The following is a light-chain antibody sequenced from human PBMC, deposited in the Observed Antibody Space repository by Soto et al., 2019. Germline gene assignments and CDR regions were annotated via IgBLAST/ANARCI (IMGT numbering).Light chain of an antibody. Sequence: QSELSEPASLSVWPGRGSTIACTGSSSDVGGYPYVPWYQQHPGKAPKLMIYDVSNRPSGVSNRFSGSKSGNTASLTISGLQAEDEADYYCSSYTSSSLHVFGTGTKVTVL. CDR1: SSDVGGYPY. CDR2: DVS. CDR3: SSYTSSSLHV. J-gene: IGLJ1*01. V-gene: IGLV2-14*03.